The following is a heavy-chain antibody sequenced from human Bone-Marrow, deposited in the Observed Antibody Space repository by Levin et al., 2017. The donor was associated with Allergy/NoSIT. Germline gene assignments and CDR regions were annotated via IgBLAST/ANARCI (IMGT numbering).Heavy chain of an antibody. CDR1: GFTFSRYG. V-gene: IGHV3-30*18. Sequence: GESLKISCEASGFTFSRYGMYWVRQAPGKGLEWVAVISYDGSEDFYADSVKGRFSISRDMSKNTVFLHMNSLKVEDTAVYYCAKDFVNGYFRGVLDCWGHGTQVTVSS. CDR3: AKDFVNGYFRGVLDC. CDR2: ISYDGSED. J-gene: IGHJ4*01. D-gene: IGHD4-17*01.